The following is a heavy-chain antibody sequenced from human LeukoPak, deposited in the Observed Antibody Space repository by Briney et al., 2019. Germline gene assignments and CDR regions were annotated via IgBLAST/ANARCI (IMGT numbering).Heavy chain of an antibody. V-gene: IGHV4-34*01. Sequence: SETLSLTCAVYGGSFSGYYWSWIRQPPGKGLEWIGEINHSGSTNYNPSLKSRVTISLDTSKNQFSLKLSSVTAADTAVYYCARGHLQFCSSTSCYGNNWFDPWGQGTLVTVSS. CDR3: ARGHLQFCSSTSCYGNNWFDP. J-gene: IGHJ5*02. D-gene: IGHD2-2*01. CDR2: INHSGST. CDR1: GGSFSGYY.